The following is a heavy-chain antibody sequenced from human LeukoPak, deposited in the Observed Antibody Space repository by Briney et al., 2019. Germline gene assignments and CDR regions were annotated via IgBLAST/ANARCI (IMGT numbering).Heavy chain of an antibody. V-gene: IGHV3-21*01. D-gene: IGHD6-13*01. CDR1: GFTFSSYS. Sequence: GGSLRLSCAASGFTFSSYSMYWVRQAPGKGLEWVSSISSSSSYIYYADSVKGRFTISRDNAKNSLYLQMNSLRAEDTAVYYCARFAGYSSSWPLDYWGQGTLVTVSS. J-gene: IGHJ4*02. CDR3: ARFAGYSSSWPLDY. CDR2: ISSSSSYI.